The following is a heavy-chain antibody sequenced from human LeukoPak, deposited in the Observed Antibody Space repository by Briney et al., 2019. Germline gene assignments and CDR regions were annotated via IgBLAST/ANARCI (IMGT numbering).Heavy chain of an antibody. Sequence: SETLSLTCTVSGGSISSYYWSWIRQPAGKGLEWIGRIYVSGSTNYNPSLKSRVTMSIDASKNQLSLKLSSVTAADTAVYYCARGGRLFLEWLDWFDPWGQGTLVTVSS. J-gene: IGHJ5*02. V-gene: IGHV4-4*07. D-gene: IGHD3-3*01. CDR3: ARGGRLFLEWLDWFDP. CDR2: IYVSGST. CDR1: GGSISSYY.